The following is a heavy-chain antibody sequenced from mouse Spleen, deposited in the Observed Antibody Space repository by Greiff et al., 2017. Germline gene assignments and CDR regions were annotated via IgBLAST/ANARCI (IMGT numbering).Heavy chain of an antibody. Sequence: EVKLVESEGGLVQPGSSMKLSCTASGFTFSDYYMAWVRQVPEKGLEWVANINYDGSSTYYLDSLKSRFIISRDNAKNILYLQMSSLKSEDTATYYCARPYYGNYGYFDYWGQGTTLTVSS. CDR1: GFTFSDYY. CDR2: INYDGSST. J-gene: IGHJ2*01. D-gene: IGHD2-10*01. CDR3: ARPYYGNYGYFDY. V-gene: IGHV5-16*01.